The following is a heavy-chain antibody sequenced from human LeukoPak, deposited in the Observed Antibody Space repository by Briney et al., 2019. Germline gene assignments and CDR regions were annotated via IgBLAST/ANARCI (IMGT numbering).Heavy chain of an antibody. CDR3: AGDPYDFWGVSVLDWFAP. V-gene: IGHV1-18*01. Sequence: ASVKVSCKASGYTFTSYGISWVRQAPGQGLEWMGWISAYNGNTNYAQKLQGRVTMTTDTSTSTAYMELRSLRSDDTAVYYCAGDPYDFWGVSVLDWFAPWGRGTLVTVSS. CDR2: ISAYNGNT. J-gene: IGHJ5*02. D-gene: IGHD3-3*01. CDR1: GYTFTSYG.